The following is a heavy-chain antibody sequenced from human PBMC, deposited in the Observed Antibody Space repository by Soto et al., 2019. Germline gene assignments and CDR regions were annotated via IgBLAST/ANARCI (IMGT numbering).Heavy chain of an antibody. Sequence: QVQLVESGGGVVQPGRSLXLSCAGSGFTFSTYAMHWVRQAPGTGLEWVAVISYDGSNKHYAESVKGRFTISRDNSKNTLYLQMDSLRAEDTAVYYCVREPTTVTTRFDYWGQGTLVTVSS. D-gene: IGHD4-4*01. CDR3: VREPTTVTTRFDY. CDR2: ISYDGSNK. V-gene: IGHV3-30-3*01. CDR1: GFTFSTYA. J-gene: IGHJ4*02.